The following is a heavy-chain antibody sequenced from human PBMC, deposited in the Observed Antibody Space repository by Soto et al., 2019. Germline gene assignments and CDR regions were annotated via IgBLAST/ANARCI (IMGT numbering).Heavy chain of an antibody. CDR2: IGGADGDSDGVP. J-gene: IGHJ3*01. Sequence: VQLFESGGDLVQPGGSLRLSCVASGFILNNYAMSWVRQAAGKGLEWVSTIGGADGDSDGVPWYEASVKGRFTISRESSAKTLFLHMDNLRAEDSAIYYCVKRGRNWGAFDFWGQGTTVVVSS. CDR1: GFILNNYA. CDR3: VKRGRNWGAFDF. V-gene: IGHV3-23*01. D-gene: IGHD7-27*01.